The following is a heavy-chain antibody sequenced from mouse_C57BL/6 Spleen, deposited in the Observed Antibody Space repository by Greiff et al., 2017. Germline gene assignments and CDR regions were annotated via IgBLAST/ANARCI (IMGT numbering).Heavy chain of an antibody. V-gene: IGHV14-2*01. D-gene: IGHD6-1*01. CDR3: ASNSADWYFDV. CDR1: GFNIKDYY. CDR2: IDPEDGET. Sequence: VQLQQSGAELVKPGASVKLSCTASGFNIKDYYMHWVKQRTEQGLEWIGRIDPEDGETKYAPKFQGQITITADTSYNTAYLQISSLTSEDTAVYYCASNSADWYFDVWGTGTTVTVSS. J-gene: IGHJ1*03.